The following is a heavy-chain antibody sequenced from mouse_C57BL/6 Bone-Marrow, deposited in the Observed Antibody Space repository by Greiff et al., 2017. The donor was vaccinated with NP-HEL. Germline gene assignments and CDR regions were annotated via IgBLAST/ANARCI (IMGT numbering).Heavy chain of an antibody. CDR3: ANGNYPFDY. V-gene: IGHV5-17*01. J-gene: IGHJ2*01. CDR2: ISSGSSTI. D-gene: IGHD2-1*01. CDR1: GFTFSDYG. Sequence: EVHLVESGGGLVKPGGSLKLSCAASGFTFSDYGMHWVRQAPEKGLEWVAYISSGSSTIYYADTVKGRFTISRENAKNTLFLQMTSLRSEDTAMYYCANGNYPFDYWGQGTTLTVSS.